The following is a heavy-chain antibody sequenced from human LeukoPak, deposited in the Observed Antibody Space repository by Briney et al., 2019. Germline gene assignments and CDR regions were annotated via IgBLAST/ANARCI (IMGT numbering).Heavy chain of an antibody. V-gene: IGHV3-7*04. Sequence: GGSLRLSCAAYGFTFTRYWMSWVRQAPGKGLEWVANIRQDGSEKYYVDSVKGRFTISRDNAKNSLYLQMNSLRAEDTAVYCCARGDYYDSGTSFIDAFDIWGQGTMVTVSS. D-gene: IGHD3-10*01. CDR3: ARGDYYDSGTSFIDAFDI. CDR1: GFTFTRYW. J-gene: IGHJ3*02. CDR2: IRQDGSEK.